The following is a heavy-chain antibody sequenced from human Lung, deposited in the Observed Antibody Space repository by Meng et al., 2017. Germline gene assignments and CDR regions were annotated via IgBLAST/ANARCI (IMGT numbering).Heavy chain of an antibody. CDR2: INHSGST. CDR3: ARGPTTMAHDFDY. D-gene: IGHD4-11*01. J-gene: IGHJ4*02. V-gene: IGHV4-34*01. Sequence: QGQLKQGGAGLLKPSETLSLTCVVSGGSFSDYYWSWIRQPPGKGLEWIGEINHSGSTNYNPSLESRAIISVDTSQNNLSLKLSSVTAADSAVYYCARGPTTMAHDFDYWGQGTLVTVSS. CDR1: GGSFSDYY.